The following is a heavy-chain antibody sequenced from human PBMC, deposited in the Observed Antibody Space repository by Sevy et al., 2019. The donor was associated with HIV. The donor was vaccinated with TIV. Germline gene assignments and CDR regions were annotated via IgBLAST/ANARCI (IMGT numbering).Heavy chain of an antibody. J-gene: IGHJ4*02. D-gene: IGHD5-12*01. V-gene: IGHV4-59*01. Sequence: SETLSLTFTVSGGSITTYYWSWIRQPPGKGLEWIGYIHYSGRTNYNPSLKSRLTISVDTSKNQFSLKLTSVTAADTAVYYCAREATGAFDYWGQGTLVTVSS. CDR2: IHYSGRT. CDR3: AREATGAFDY. CDR1: GGSITTYY.